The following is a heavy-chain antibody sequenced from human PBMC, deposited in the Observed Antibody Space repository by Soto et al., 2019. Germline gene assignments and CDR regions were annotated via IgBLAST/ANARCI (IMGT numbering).Heavy chain of an antibody. D-gene: IGHD2-15*01. Sequence: QVQLVQSGAEGKKPGASVKVSCKASGYTFTSYYMHWVRHAPGQGLEWMGIINPSGGSTSSAQKCEGRVNMRRDTSTRTVDMQLSSLRSEDTAVYYCARVVEVVSPYCRGGSCYLVDAFDIWGQGTMVTVSS. CDR2: INPSGGST. V-gene: IGHV1-46*03. J-gene: IGHJ3*02. CDR3: ARVVEVVSPYCRGGSCYLVDAFDI. CDR1: GYTFTSYY.